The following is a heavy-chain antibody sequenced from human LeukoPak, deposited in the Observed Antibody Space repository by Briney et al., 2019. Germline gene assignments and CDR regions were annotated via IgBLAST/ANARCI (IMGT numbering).Heavy chain of an antibody. CDR2: ISSSSSYI. V-gene: IGHV3-21*01. J-gene: IGHJ4*02. D-gene: IGHD2-2*01. CDR1: GFTFSSYS. CDR3: ARDSVVPAAPGDY. Sequence: PGGSLRLSCAASGFTFSSYSMNWVRQAPGKGLEWVSSISSSSSYIYYADSVKGRFTISRDNAKNSLYLQMNSLRAEDTAVYYCARDSVVPAAPGDYWGQGTLVSVSS.